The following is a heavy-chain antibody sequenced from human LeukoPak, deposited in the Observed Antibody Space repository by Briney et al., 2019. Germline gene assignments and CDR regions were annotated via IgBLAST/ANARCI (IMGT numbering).Heavy chain of an antibody. D-gene: IGHD6-13*01. CDR1: GFTFSSYW. Sequence: GGSLRLSCAASGFTFSSYWMSWVRQAPGKGLEWVANIKQDGSEKYYVDSVKGRFTISGDNAKNSLYLQMNSLRAEDTAVYYCARDPSYSSSWYRYYYGMDVWGQGTTVTVSS. J-gene: IGHJ6*02. CDR2: IKQDGSEK. CDR3: ARDPSYSSSWYRYYYGMDV. V-gene: IGHV3-7*01.